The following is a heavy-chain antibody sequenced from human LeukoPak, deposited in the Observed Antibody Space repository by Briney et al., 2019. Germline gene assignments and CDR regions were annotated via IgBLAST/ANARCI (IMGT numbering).Heavy chain of an antibody. CDR1: GYTFTSYY. V-gene: IGHV1-46*01. CDR2: INPSDGNT. Sequence: ASVKVSCKASGYTFTSYYMHWVRQAPGQGLEWMGIINPSDGNTTYAQKFQGRVTMTRDTSTSTVYMEMSSLRSDDTAVYYCARDRYGDYPINWFDPWGQGTLVTVSS. D-gene: IGHD4-17*01. J-gene: IGHJ5*02. CDR3: ARDRYGDYPINWFDP.